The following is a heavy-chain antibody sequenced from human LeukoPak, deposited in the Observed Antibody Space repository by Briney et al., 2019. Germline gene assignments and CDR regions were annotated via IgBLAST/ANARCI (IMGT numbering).Heavy chain of an antibody. CDR2: ISAYNGNT. CDR1: GYTFTSYG. Sequence: VASVKVSCKASGYTFTSYGISWVRQAPGQGLEWMGWISAYNGNTNYAQKLQGRVTMTTDTSTSTAYMELRSLTSDDTAVYYCARAWDCSSTTCYVYFDYWGQGSLATVSS. D-gene: IGHD2-2*01. V-gene: IGHV1-18*01. J-gene: IGHJ4*02. CDR3: ARAWDCSSTTCYVYFDY.